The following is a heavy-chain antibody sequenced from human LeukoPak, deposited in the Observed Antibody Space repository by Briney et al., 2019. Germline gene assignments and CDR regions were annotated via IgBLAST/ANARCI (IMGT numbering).Heavy chain of an antibody. Sequence: SVKVSCKASGGTFSSYAISWVRQAPGQGLEWMGGIIPIFGTANYAQKFQGRVTITADESTSTAYMELSSLRSDDTAVYYCARGSRVGYQLLYERVNEGNWFDPWGQGTLVTVSS. D-gene: IGHD2-2*02. CDR3: ARGSRVGYQLLYERVNEGNWFDP. CDR2: IIPIFGTA. V-gene: IGHV1-69*13. CDR1: GGTFSSYA. J-gene: IGHJ5*02.